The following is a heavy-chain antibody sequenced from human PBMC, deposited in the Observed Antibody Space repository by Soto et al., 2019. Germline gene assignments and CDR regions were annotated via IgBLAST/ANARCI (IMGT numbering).Heavy chain of an antibody. V-gene: IGHV3-33*01. CDR1: GFTFNSYG. Sequence: QVQLVESGGGVVQPGRSLRLSCAASGFTFNSYGMHWVRQAPGKGLEWVAVIWYDGSNKYYADSVKGRFIISRDNSKNTLYLQMNSLRAEDTAVDYCARDRDGYNYGYVDYWGQGTLVTVSS. J-gene: IGHJ4*02. CDR2: IWYDGSNK. CDR3: ARDRDGYNYGYVDY. D-gene: IGHD5-18*01.